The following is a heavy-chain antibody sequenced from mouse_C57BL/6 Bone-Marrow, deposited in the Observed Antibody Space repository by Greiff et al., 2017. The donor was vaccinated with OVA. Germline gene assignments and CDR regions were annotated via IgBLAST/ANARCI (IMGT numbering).Heavy chain of an antibody. CDR2: INPSTGGT. Sequence: VQLQQSGPELVKPGASVKISCKASGYSFTGYYMNWVKQSPEKSLEWIGEINPSTGGTTYNQKFKAKATLTVDKSSSTAYMQLKSLTSEDSAVYYCAREGHYYGSSYSWFAYWGQGTLVTVSA. D-gene: IGHD1-1*01. V-gene: IGHV1-42*01. CDR3: AREGHYYGSSYSWFAY. CDR1: GYSFTGYY. J-gene: IGHJ3*01.